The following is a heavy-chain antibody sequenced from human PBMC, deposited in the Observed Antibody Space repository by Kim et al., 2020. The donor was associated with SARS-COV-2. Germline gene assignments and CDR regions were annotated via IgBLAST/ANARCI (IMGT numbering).Heavy chain of an antibody. CDR1: GFTFSSHW. V-gene: IGHV3-74*01. CDR2: INHDASLR. CDR3: SRDGYNLGSGGSDI. J-gene: IGHJ3*02. Sequence: GGSLRLSCAASGFTFSSHWMHWVREVPGKGLMWVSNINHDASLRNYADSVKGRFTVSRDNAKNTLFLQMNSLRTEDTAIYYCSRDGYNLGSGGSDIWGPGTKVTVSS. D-gene: IGHD3-10*01.